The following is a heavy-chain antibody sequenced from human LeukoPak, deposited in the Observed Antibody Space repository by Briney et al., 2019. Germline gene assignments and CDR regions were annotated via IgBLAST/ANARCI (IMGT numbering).Heavy chain of an antibody. CDR3: ARLLPTWNYYYGMDV. Sequence: ASVKVSCKASGYTFTSYDINWVRQATGQGLEWMGWMNPNSGSTGYAQKFQGRVTMTRNTSISTAYMELSSLRSGDTAVYYCARLLPTWNYYYGMDVWGQGTTVTVSS. J-gene: IGHJ6*02. D-gene: IGHD2-15*01. CDR2: MNPNSGST. CDR1: GYTFTSYD. V-gene: IGHV1-8*01.